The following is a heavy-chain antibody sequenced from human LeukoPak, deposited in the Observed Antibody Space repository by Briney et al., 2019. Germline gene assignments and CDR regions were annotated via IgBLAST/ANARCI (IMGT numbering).Heavy chain of an antibody. V-gene: IGHV3-48*01. J-gene: IGHJ4*02. CDR1: GFTFSSYS. CDR2: ISSSSSTI. D-gene: IGHD3-3*01. CDR3: ARDGTDFWSAIITGDY. Sequence: GGSLRLSCAASGFTFSSYSMNWVRQAPGKGLEWVSYISSSSSTIYYADSVKGRFTISRDNAKNSLYLQMNSLRAEDTAVYYCARDGTDFWSAIITGDYWGQGTLVTVSS.